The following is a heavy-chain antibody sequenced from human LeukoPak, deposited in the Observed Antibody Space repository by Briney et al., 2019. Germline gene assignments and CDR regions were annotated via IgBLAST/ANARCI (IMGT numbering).Heavy chain of an antibody. CDR1: GGSISSYY. CDR3: ARHYYSGYERVFNY. D-gene: IGHD5-12*01. Sequence: SETLSLTCTVSGGSISSYYWIWIRQPPGKGLEWIGYIYYSGNTNYNPSLKSRVTISLDTSRNQFSLNLNSVTAADTAVYYCARHYYSGYERVFNYWGQGALVTVSS. J-gene: IGHJ4*02. V-gene: IGHV4-59*08. CDR2: IYYSGNT.